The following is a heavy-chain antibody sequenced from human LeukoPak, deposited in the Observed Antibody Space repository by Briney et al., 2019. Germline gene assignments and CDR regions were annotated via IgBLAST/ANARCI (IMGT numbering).Heavy chain of an antibody. CDR3: ARGDRGTAAGNNWFNP. D-gene: IGHD6-13*01. CDR2: ISSTGTTI. J-gene: IGHJ5*02. Sequence: PGGSLRLSCAASGFTFSSYNMNWVRQAPGKGPEWVSYISSTGTTIYYADPVKGRFTISRDNSKNTLYLQMNSLRVEDTAVYYCARGDRGTAAGNNWFNPWGQGTLVTVSS. V-gene: IGHV3-48*01. CDR1: GFTFSSYN.